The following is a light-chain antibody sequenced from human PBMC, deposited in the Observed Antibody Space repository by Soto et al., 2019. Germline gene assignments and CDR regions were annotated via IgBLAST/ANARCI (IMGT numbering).Light chain of an antibody. CDR1: QSVSSSY. Sequence: EIGLTQSPVTLSLSPGEIATLSCSASQSVSSSYLAWYQQKPGQAPRLLISGASRTATGTPDRFSGSGSGTDFALTISRMEPEDFAVYYCQQYGSSPPINFGQGTRVEIK. J-gene: IGKJ5*01. CDR2: GAS. V-gene: IGKV3-20*01. CDR3: QQYGSSPPIN.